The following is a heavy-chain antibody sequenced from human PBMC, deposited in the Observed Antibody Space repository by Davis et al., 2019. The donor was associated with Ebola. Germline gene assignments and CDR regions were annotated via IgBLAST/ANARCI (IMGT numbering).Heavy chain of an antibody. CDR2: LSYDGSSQ. V-gene: IGHV3-30-3*01. Sequence: PGGSLRLSCEGSGFTFSGYVIHWVRHGPGKGLEWVAFLSYDGSSQYYADSVKGRFTISRDNSKNTLYLQMDSLRAEDTAVFYCAEGGTNNFLGANWGQGTLVTVSS. J-gene: IGHJ4*02. CDR3: AEGGTNNFLGAN. D-gene: IGHD2-8*01. CDR1: GFTFSGYV.